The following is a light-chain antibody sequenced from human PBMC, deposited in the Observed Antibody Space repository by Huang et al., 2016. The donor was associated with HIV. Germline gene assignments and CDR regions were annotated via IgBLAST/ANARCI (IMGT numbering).Light chain of an antibody. J-gene: IGKJ1*01. Sequence: DVVMTQFPLSLPVTLGQPASIFCKSSQSLVSSDGDIYLNWFQQRPGQSPRRLIYQVSKRDAGVPDRFSGSGAGTLFALRSSRAEAEDVAVYYCMQGTHWPGTFGQGTKLEI. V-gene: IGKV2-30*01. CDR2: QVS. CDR1: QSLVSSDGDIY. CDR3: MQGTHWPGT.